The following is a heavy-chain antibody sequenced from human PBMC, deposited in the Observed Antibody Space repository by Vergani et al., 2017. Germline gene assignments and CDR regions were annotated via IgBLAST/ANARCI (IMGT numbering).Heavy chain of an antibody. J-gene: IGHJ4*02. D-gene: IGHD1-26*01. CDR1: GFTFSHYS. CDR3: ALGGIVGATSPFDY. CDR2: ISSSSSYI. V-gene: IGHV3-21*01. Sequence: EVQMVESGGGLVKPGGSLRLSCVASGFTFSHYSMNWVRQAPGKGLEWVSSISSSSSYIYYADSVKGRFTISRDNAKNSLYLQMNSLRAEDTAVYYCALGGIVGATSPFDYWGQGTLVTVSS.